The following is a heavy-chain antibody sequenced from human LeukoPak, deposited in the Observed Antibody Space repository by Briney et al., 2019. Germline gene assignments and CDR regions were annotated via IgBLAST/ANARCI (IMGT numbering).Heavy chain of an antibody. CDR1: GGSISSGGYH. D-gene: IGHD4-17*01. CDR2: INHSGST. J-gene: IGHJ4*02. CDR3: ARDSVTTPIDY. Sequence: SETLSLTCTVSGGSISSGGYHWSWIRQPPGKGLEWIGEINHSGSTNYNPSLKSRVTISVDTSKNQFSLKPSSVTAADTAVYYCARDSVTTPIDYWGQGTLVTVSS. V-gene: IGHV4-39*07.